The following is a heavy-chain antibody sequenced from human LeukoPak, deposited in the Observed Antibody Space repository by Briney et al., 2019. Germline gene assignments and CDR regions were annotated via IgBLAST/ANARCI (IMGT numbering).Heavy chain of an antibody. CDR2: ISSSSSYI. Sequence: GGSLRLSCAASGFTFSSYSMNWVRQAPGKGLEWVSSISSSSSYIYYADSVKGRFTISRDNAKNSLYLQMNSLRAEDTAVYYCARFLKHCNGDHCYSDFYSYGLDVWGLGTTVTVS. CDR3: ARFLKHCNGDHCYSDFYSYGLDV. CDR1: GFTFSSYS. V-gene: IGHV3-21*01. J-gene: IGHJ6*02. D-gene: IGHD2-15*01.